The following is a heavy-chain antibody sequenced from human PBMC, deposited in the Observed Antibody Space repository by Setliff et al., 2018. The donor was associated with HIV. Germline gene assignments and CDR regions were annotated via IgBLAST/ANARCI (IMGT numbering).Heavy chain of an antibody. CDR2: IRDTGNT. D-gene: IGHD5-18*01. Sequence: KTSETLSLTCTVSGVSINSGGFSWGWIRQLSGKGLEWIGYIRDTGNTYHNPSLRSRLTISSDRSKNQFSLKLTSVTAADTAVYYCAREGKTALVTKYFDYWGHGKLVTVSS. V-gene: IGHV4-31*03. J-gene: IGHJ4*01. CDR1: GVSINSGGFS. CDR3: AREGKTALVTKYFDY.